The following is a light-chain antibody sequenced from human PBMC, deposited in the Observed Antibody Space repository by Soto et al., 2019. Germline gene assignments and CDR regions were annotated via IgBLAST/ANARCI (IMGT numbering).Light chain of an antibody. V-gene: IGKV3-15*01. Sequence: ETVMTQSPATLSVSPGERPTLSCRASQSVSSNLAWYQQKPGQAPRLLIYDASTRATGIPARFSGSGSGTDFTRPIRSLQSEDFAVDYCQQYNTWPLTFGPGTKVDI. CDR1: QSVSSN. CDR3: QQYNTWPLT. CDR2: DAS. J-gene: IGKJ3*01.